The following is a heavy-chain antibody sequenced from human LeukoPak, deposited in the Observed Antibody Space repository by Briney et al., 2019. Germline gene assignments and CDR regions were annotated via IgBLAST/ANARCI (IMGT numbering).Heavy chain of an antibody. CDR1: GFIFGDYW. CDR3: AKVRPFLYCGGDCYSPINYFDY. D-gene: IGHD2-21*02. V-gene: IGHV3-7*03. Sequence: GGSLRLSCEATGFIFGDYWMAWVRQAPGKGLEWVANIKEDGGDKNYVESMKGRFIISRDNSKNTLYLQMNSLRAEDTAVYYCAKVRPFLYCGGDCYSPINYFDYWGQGTLVTVSS. J-gene: IGHJ4*02. CDR2: IKEDGGDK.